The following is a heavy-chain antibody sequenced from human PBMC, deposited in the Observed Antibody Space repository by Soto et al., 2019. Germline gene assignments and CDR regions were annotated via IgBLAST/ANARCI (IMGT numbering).Heavy chain of an antibody. V-gene: IGHV4-30-2*01. J-gene: IGHJ4*02. D-gene: IGHD5-12*01. CDR3: AAGGGLPRYY. CDR2: IYPSGST. CDR1: GGSISSGGYS. Sequence: QLQLQESGSGLVKPSQTLSLTCAVSGGSISSGGYSWSWIRQPPGKGLEWIGYIYPSGSTYYNPSLMRRVTSSVDRSMNQFSLKLSSVTAADTAVYYCAAGGGLPRYYWGQGTLVTVSS.